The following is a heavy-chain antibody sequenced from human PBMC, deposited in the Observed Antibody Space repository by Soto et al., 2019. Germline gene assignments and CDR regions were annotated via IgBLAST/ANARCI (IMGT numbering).Heavy chain of an antibody. CDR1: GFSFSNYA. CDR2: IRGSGTET. CDR3: ARSEGAEGVVWFDT. J-gene: IGHJ5*02. V-gene: IGHV3-23*01. Sequence: EVQLLESGGDLVQLGGSLRVPCVASGFSFSNYAMSWVRQAPGKGLEWVSGIRGSGTETHYADSVKGRFTISRDNSKNPVYLEMHSLHVADSAVYYCARSEGAEGVVWFDTWGQGTPVTVSS. D-gene: IGHD1-26*01.